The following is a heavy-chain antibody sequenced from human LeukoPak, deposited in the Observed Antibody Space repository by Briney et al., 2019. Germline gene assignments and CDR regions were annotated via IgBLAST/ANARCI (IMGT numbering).Heavy chain of an antibody. CDR3: ARGVPLGYCTYGVCYPPYYFDY. D-gene: IGHD2-8*01. CDR2: ISGYNGNT. V-gene: IGHV1-18*01. J-gene: IGHJ4*02. Sequence: ASVKVSCKASGYTFTSYGISWVRQAPGKGLEWMGWISGYNGNTNYAQNLQGRVTMTTDTSTSTAYMELRSLRSDDTAVYYCARGVPLGYCTYGVCYPPYYFDYWGQGTLVTASS. CDR1: GYTFTSYG.